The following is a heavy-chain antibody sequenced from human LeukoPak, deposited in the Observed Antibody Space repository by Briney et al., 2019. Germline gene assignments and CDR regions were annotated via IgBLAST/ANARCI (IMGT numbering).Heavy chain of an antibody. CDR3: ASLTTNRVFDY. CDR1: GFTFSSYE. J-gene: IGHJ4*02. CDR2: ISSSGITI. D-gene: IGHD3-9*01. V-gene: IGHV3-48*03. Sequence: GGSLRLSCAASGFTFSSYEMNWVRQAPGKGLEWVSYISSSGITIYYADSVKGRFTISRDNAKNSLYLQVNSLRAEDTAVYYCASLTTNRVFDYWGQGTLVTVSS.